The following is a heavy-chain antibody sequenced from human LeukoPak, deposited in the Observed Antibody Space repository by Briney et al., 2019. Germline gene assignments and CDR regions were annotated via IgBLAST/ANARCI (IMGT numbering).Heavy chain of an antibody. D-gene: IGHD1-26*01. CDR1: GYTFTSYD. CDR2: MNPNSGNT. CDR3: ARDNRGSYLDAFDI. J-gene: IGHJ3*02. V-gene: IGHV1-8*03. Sequence: ASVKVSCKASGYTFTSYDINWVRQATGQGLEWMGWMNPNSGNTGYAQKFQGRVTITRNTSISTAYMELSSLRSEDTAVYYCARDNRGSYLDAFDIWGQGTMVTVSS.